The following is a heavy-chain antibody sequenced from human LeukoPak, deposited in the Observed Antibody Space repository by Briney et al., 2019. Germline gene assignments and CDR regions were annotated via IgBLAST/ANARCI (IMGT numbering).Heavy chain of an antibody. CDR2: IYYSGST. V-gene: IGHV4-59*08. Sequence: SETLSPTCAVYGGSFSGYYWSWIRQPPGKGLEWIGYIYYSGSTNYNPSLKSRVTISVDTSKNQFSLKLSSVTAADTAVYYCARREKFDYGLRYWGQGTLVTVSS. CDR3: ARREKFDYGLRY. D-gene: IGHD4-17*01. J-gene: IGHJ4*02. CDR1: GGSFSGYY.